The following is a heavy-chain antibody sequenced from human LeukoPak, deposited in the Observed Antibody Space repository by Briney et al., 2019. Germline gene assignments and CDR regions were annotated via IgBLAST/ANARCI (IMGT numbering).Heavy chain of an antibody. J-gene: IGHJ5*02. CDR2: INTGNGDT. CDR3: ARCQGLYLSFKNWFDP. CDR1: GYTFTNYA. V-gene: IGHV1-3*04. Sequence: GASAKVSCKASGYTFTNYAMHWVRQAPGHTLEWMGWINTGNGDTKYSQKFQGRVTISRDTSATTVYLHLSSLRSEDTAVYYCARCQGLYLSFKNWFDPWGQGTLVTVSS. D-gene: IGHD6-19*01.